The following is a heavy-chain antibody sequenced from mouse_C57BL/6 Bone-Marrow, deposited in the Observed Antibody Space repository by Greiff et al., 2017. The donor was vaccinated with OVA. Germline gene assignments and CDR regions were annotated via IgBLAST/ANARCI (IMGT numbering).Heavy chain of an antibody. V-gene: IGHV1-64*01. Sequence: VQLQQPGAELVKPGASVKLSCKASGYTFTSYWMHWVKQRPGQGLEWIGMIHPNSGSTNYNEKFKSKATLTVDKSSSTAYMQLSSLTSEDSAVYDCASDYGNYLAWFAYWGQGTLVTVSA. CDR3: ASDYGNYLAWFAY. J-gene: IGHJ3*01. D-gene: IGHD2-1*01. CDR1: GYTFTSYW. CDR2: IHPNSGST.